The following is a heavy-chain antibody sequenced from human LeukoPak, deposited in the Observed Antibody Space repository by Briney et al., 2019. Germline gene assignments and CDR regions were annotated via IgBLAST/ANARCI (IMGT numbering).Heavy chain of an antibody. CDR3: AKGKWRIPRTVYFDY. J-gene: IGHJ4*02. V-gene: IGHV3-7*01. CDR1: GFTFSGYG. D-gene: IGHD2-8*02. Sequence: GGSLRLSCAASGFTFSGYGMHWVRQAPGKGLEWVANIKQDGSEKYYVDSVKGRFTISRDNAKNSLYLQMNSLRAEDTAVYYCAKGKWRIPRTVYFDYWGQGTLVTVSS. CDR2: IKQDGSEK.